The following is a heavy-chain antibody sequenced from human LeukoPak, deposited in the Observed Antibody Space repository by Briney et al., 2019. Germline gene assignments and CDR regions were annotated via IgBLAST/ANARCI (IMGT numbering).Heavy chain of an antibody. D-gene: IGHD6-13*01. J-gene: IGHJ5*02. V-gene: IGHV3-9*01. Sequence: GGSLRLSRAASGFTFDDYAMHWVRQAPGKGLEWVSGISWNSGSIGYADSVKGRFTISRDNSRNTLYLQMNSLRTEDTAVYYCARGDKQLVFNRNKGGFDPWGQGTLVTVSS. CDR2: ISWNSGSI. CDR1: GFTFDDYA. CDR3: ARGDKQLVFNRNKGGFDP.